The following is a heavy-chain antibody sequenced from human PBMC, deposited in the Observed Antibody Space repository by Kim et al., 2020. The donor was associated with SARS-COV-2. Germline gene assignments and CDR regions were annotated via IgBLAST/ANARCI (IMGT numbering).Heavy chain of an antibody. D-gene: IGHD6-19*01. Sequence: VKGRFTISRDNSKNTLYLQMNSLRAEDTAVYYCAKDRSAVAGTIVGYFQHWGQGTLVTVSS. V-gene: IGHV3-23*01. CDR3: AKDRSAVAGTIVGYFQH. J-gene: IGHJ1*01.